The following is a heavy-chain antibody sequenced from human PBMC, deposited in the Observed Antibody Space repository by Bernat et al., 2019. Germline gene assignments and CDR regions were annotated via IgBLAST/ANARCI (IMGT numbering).Heavy chain of an antibody. V-gene: IGHV1-3*01. CDR1: GYTFTSYP. J-gene: IGHJ6*03. Sequence: QVQLVQSGAEVKKPGASVKVSCKASGYTFTSYPMHWVRQAPGQRLEWMGWINAGNGNTKYPQKFQGRVTITRDTSASTAYMEMSSLRSEETAVYYCARDPANYYYYMDVWGTGTPVTVSS. CDR2: INAGNGNT. CDR3: ARDPANYYYYMDV.